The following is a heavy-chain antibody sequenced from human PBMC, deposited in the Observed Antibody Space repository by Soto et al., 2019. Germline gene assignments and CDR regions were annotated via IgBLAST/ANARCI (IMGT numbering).Heavy chain of an antibody. Sequence: GGSLRLSCAVSGFTFSSFGMNWVRQAPGKGLEWISYITSDSSTRHYADFVKGRFTISRDNAKNSLYLQMNSLRDEDTAGYFWARNPDGIMDFAYWGKGPQAT. J-gene: IGHJ4*02. V-gene: IGHV3-48*02. CDR2: ITSDSSTR. D-gene: IGHD3-16*01. CDR1: GFTFSSFG. CDR3: ARNPDGIMDFAY.